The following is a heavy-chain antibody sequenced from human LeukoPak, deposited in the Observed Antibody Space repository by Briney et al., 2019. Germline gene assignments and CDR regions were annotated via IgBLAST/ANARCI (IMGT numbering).Heavy chain of an antibody. V-gene: IGHV1-69*08. CDR2: IIPILGTA. D-gene: IGHD5-18*01. J-gene: IGHJ6*03. CDR1: GGTFSSYT. CDR3: ATTDTAMGQDYYYMDV. Sequence: SVKVSCKASGGTFSSYTISWVRQAPGQGLEWMGRIIPILGTANYAQKFQGRVTITADESTSTAYMELSSLRSEDTAVYYCATTDTAMGQDYYYMDVWGKGTTVTVSS.